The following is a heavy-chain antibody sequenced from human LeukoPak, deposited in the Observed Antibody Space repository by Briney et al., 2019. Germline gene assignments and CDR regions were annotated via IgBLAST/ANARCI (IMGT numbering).Heavy chain of an antibody. J-gene: IGHJ4*02. CDR2: MNPNSGNT. V-gene: IGHV1-8*03. CDR1: GYTFTSYD. D-gene: IGHD3-10*01. CDR3: ARGFRSYGSGSLDY. Sequence: ASVKVSCKASGYTFTSYDINWVRQATGQGLEWMGWMNPNSGNTGYAQKFQGGVTITRNTSISTAYMELSSLRSEDTAVYYCARGFRSYGSGSLDYWGQGTLVTVSS.